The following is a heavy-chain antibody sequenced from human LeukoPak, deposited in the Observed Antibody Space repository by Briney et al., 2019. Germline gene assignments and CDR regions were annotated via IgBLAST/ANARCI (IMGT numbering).Heavy chain of an antibody. J-gene: IGHJ4*02. Sequence: GGSLRLSCAASGFTFSSYSMNWVRQAPGKGLEWVSSISSSSSYIYYADSVKGRFTISRDNAKNSLYLQMNSLRAEDTAVYYCARGIPLWSSHFAYWGQGTLVTVSS. CDR3: ARGIPLWSSHFAY. CDR1: GFTFSSYS. V-gene: IGHV3-21*01. CDR2: ISSSSSYI. D-gene: IGHD3-10*01.